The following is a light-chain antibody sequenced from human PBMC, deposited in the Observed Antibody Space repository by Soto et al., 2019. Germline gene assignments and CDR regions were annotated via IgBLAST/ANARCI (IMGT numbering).Light chain of an antibody. CDR1: QSVLYSSNNKNY. J-gene: IGKJ2*01. V-gene: IGKV4-1*01. CDR2: WAS. CDR3: QQYNNWPPMYT. Sequence: DIVMAQSPDSLAVSLGERATINCKSSQSVLYSSNNKNYLAWYQQKPGQPPKLLIYWASTRESGVPDRFSGGGSGTDFTLTISSLQAEDVAVYYCQQYNNWPPMYTFGQGTKLEIK.